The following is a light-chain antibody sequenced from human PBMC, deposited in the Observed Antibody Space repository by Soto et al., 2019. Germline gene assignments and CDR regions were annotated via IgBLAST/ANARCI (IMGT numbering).Light chain of an antibody. CDR2: DAS. J-gene: IGKJ4*01. CDR3: QQRNDGLT. Sequence: EIFLTQSPDTLSLSPGERATLSCRASQSVTNYIAWYQQRPGQAPRLLIYDASHRATGIPVRFSGSGSGTDFTLTINNLEPEDFAVYYCQQRNDGLTFGGGTKVEIK. CDR1: QSVTNY. V-gene: IGKV3-11*01.